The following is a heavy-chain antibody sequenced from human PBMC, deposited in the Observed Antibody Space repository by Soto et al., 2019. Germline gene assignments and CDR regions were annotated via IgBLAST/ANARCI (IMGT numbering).Heavy chain of an antibody. CDR2: INAGNGDT. Sequence: QVQLVQSGAEVKKPGASVKVSCKASGYTFTNYGLHWVRQAPGQSLEWIGWINAGNGDTKYSQKCQGRVTITRDTSASTGYMELSSLTSVDTAVFYCARHPIAYSSPSPNYFYGMDVWGQGTTVTVSS. J-gene: IGHJ6*02. V-gene: IGHV1-3*01. D-gene: IGHD6-6*01. CDR1: GYTFTNYG. CDR3: ARHPIAYSSPSPNYFYGMDV.